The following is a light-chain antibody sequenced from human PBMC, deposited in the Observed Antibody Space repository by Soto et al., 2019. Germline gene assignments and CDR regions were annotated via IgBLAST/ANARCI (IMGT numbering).Light chain of an antibody. J-gene: IGKJ1*01. CDR3: QQYGGSPT. Sequence: EIVLTQSPATLSLSPGERATLSCRASQSVSRYLAWYQQKPGQAPRLLIYDASNRATGIPARFSGSGSGTDFTLTISSLEPEDFAVYYCQQYGGSPTFGQGTKVDIK. CDR2: DAS. CDR1: QSVSRY. V-gene: IGKV3-11*01.